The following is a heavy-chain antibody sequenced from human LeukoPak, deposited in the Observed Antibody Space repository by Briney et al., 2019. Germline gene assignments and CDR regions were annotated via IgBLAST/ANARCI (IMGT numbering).Heavy chain of an antibody. CDR3: ARELYTMVRGVMFH. CDR2: IIPIFGTA. CDR1: GGTFSSYA. V-gene: IGHV1-69*13. Sequence: SVKVSRKASGGTFSSYAISWVRQAPGQGLEWMGGIIPIFGTANYAQKFQGRVTITADESTSTAYMELSSLRSDDTAVYYCARELYTMVRGVMFHWGQGTLVTVSS. J-gene: IGHJ4*02. D-gene: IGHD3-10*01.